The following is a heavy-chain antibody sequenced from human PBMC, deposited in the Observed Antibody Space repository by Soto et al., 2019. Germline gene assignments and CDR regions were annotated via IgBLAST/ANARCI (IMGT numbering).Heavy chain of an antibody. V-gene: IGHV1-69*01. CDR2: SIPKLGSA. Sequence: QVQLVQSGAEVKEPGSSVKVSCKASGGGNWRDYRITWVRRAPGQGLEWMGGSIPKLGSANYAQNFQGRVTITADEATNTVYMELSSRRPDDTAVYYCARGRDGYNIGAGYRGQGTTVTVSA. J-gene: IGHJ4*02. CDR1: GGGNWRDYR. D-gene: IGHD5-12*01. CDR3: ARGRDGYNIGAGY.